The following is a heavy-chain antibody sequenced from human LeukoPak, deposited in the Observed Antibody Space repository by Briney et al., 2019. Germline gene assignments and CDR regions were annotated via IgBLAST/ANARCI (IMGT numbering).Heavy chain of an antibody. J-gene: IGHJ4*02. D-gene: IGHD1-20*01. V-gene: IGHV1-2*02. Sequence: ASVKVSCKASGYTFTGYYMHWVRQAPGQGLERMGWINPNSGGTNYAQKFQGRVTMTRDTSISTAYMELSRLRSDDTAVYYCARAARANNWKLGYWGQGTLVTVSS. CDR3: ARAARANNWKLGY. CDR1: GYTFTGYY. CDR2: INPNSGGT.